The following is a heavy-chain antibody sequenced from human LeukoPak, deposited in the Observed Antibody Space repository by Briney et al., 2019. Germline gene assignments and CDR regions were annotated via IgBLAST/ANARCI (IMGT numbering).Heavy chain of an antibody. CDR2: INSDGSST. V-gene: IGHV3-74*01. Sequence: GGSLRLSCAASGFTFSSYWMHWVRQAPGKGLVWVSRINSDGSSTSYADSVKGRFTISRDNAKNTLYLQMNSLRAADTAVYYCARVAAAGTGWFDPWGQGTLVTVSS. CDR3: ARVAAAGTGWFDP. J-gene: IGHJ5*02. CDR1: GFTFSSYW. D-gene: IGHD6-13*01.